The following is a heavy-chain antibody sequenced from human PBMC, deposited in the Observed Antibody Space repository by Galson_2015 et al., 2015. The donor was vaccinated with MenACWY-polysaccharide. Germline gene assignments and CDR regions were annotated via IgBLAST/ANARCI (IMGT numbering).Heavy chain of an antibody. CDR1: GFTFSSYA. Sequence: SLRLSCAASGFTFSSYAMTWVRQAPGKGLEWVSTISGGGLTTYYTDSVKGRFTISRDNSKNTLYLQMNTLGAEDTAVYYCAKDPWELPWEDYWGQGTLVTVSS. V-gene: IGHV3-23*01. CDR2: ISGGGLTT. J-gene: IGHJ4*02. CDR3: AKDPWELPWEDY. D-gene: IGHD1-26*01.